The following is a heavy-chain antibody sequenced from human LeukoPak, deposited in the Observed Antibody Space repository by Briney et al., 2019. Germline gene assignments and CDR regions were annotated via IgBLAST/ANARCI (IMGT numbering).Heavy chain of an antibody. D-gene: IGHD3-22*01. CDR3: AAYYYDSSGSFDY. CDR2: FNPEDGET. V-gene: IGHV1-24*01. J-gene: IGHJ4*02. Sequence: ASVKVSCKVSGYTLTELSMHWVRQAPGKGLEWMGGFNPEDGETIYAQKFQGRVTMTEDTSTDTAYMELSSLRSEDTAVYYCAAYYYDSSGSFDYWGQETLVTVSS. CDR1: GYTLTELS.